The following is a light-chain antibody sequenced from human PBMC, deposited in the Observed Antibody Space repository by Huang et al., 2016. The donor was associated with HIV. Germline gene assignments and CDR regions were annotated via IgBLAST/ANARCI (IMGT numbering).Light chain of an antibody. Sequence: VLTQSPGTLSLSPGARATLSCRASQSVSNFFLAWYQQKPGQAPRVLIYGASIRASGIPDRFTGSGSGTDFTLTISRLEAEDFAVYYCQHYDISRGTSNSRGTFGQGTKVEIK. J-gene: IGKJ1*01. CDR3: QHYDISRGTSNSRGT. CDR1: QSVSNFF. CDR2: GAS. V-gene: IGKV3-20*01.